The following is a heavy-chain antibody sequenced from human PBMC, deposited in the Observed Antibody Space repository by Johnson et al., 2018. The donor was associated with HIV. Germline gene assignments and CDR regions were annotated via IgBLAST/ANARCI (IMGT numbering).Heavy chain of an antibody. CDR1: GFTFSSYA. J-gene: IGHJ3*02. V-gene: IGHV3-48*04. CDR3: ARTISSYQGAFDI. D-gene: IGHD1-26*01. CDR2: ISSSGSTI. Sequence: VQLVESGGGVVQPGRSLRLSCAASGFTFSSYAMHWIRQAPGKGLEWVSYISSSGSTIYYADSVKGRFTISRDNAKNSLYLQMNSLRAEDTAVYYCARTISSYQGAFDIWGQGTMVTVSS.